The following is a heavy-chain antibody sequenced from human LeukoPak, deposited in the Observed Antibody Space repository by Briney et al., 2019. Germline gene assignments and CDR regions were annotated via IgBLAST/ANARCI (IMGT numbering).Heavy chain of an antibody. CDR2: IHYSGNT. D-gene: IGHD6-19*01. CDR1: GGSSSNSNYY. V-gene: IGHV4-39*01. J-gene: IGHJ4*02. CDR3: VRHTGGGWSSFDC. Sequence: SETLSLTCTVSGGSSSNSNYYWGWIRQPPGKGLEWIGYIHYSGNTYYYPSLKSRVTISVDTPKNQFSLKLSSVTAAGTAVYYCVRHTGGGWSSFDCWGQGTLVTVSS.